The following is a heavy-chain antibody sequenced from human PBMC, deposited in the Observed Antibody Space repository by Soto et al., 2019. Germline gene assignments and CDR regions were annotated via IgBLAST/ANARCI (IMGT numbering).Heavy chain of an antibody. CDR2: IIPIFGTA. J-gene: IGHJ5*02. CDR3: ARDCSGGSCYSSPHEYNWFDP. D-gene: IGHD2-15*01. Sequence: ASVKVSCKASGGTFSSYAISWVRQAPGQGLEWMGGIIPIFGTANYAQKFQGRVTITADGSTSTAYMELSSLRSEDTAVYYCARDCSGGSCYSSPHEYNWFDPWGQGTLVTVSS. V-gene: IGHV1-69*13. CDR1: GGTFSSYA.